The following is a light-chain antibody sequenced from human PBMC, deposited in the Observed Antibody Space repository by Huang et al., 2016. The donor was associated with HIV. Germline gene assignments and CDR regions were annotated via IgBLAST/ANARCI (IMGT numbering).Light chain of an antibody. Sequence: DIRMTQSPSSVSASVGDRVTITCRASPRISTWLAWYKQKPGKAPELLIYAASSLQRGVPARCSGIGSGTDFTLTIRSWQPEDFATYYCQQANSFPRTFGQGTKVEIK. CDR3: QQANSFPRT. CDR2: AAS. V-gene: IGKV1-12*01. J-gene: IGKJ1*01. CDR1: PRISTW.